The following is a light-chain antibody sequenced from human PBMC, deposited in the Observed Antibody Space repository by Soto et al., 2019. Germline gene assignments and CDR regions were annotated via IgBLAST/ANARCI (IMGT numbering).Light chain of an antibody. CDR3: QQYNYWWT. Sequence: EIVMTQSPATLSVSPGERATLSCRASQSISNNLAWYHQRPGQAPRLLIYGASTRATGIPARFSGSGSGTESTLTISSLQSEDFAVYYCQQYNYWWTSGQGTRVEIK. CDR2: GAS. V-gene: IGKV3-15*01. J-gene: IGKJ1*01. CDR1: QSISNN.